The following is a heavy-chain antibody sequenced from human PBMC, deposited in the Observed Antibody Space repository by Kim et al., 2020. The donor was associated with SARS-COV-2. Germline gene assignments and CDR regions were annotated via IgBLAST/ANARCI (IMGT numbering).Heavy chain of an antibody. V-gene: IGHV1-69*13. Sequence: SVKVSCKASGGTFSSYAISWVRQAPGQGLEWMGGIIPIFGTANYAQKFQGRVTITADESTSTAYMELSSLRSEDTAVYYCARSPWWGAEVDYWGQGTLVTVSS. CDR1: GGTFSSYA. J-gene: IGHJ4*02. D-gene: IGHD2-8*02. CDR2: IIPIFGTA. CDR3: ARSPWWGAEVDY.